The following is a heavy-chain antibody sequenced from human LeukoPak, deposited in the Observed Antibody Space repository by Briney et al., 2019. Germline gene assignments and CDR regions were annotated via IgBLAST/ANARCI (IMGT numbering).Heavy chain of an antibody. J-gene: IGHJ4*02. CDR1: GGSISSSSYY. CDR3: ARERYYYGSGSYNIDY. CDR2: IYYSGGT. Sequence: SETLSLTCTVSGGSISSSSYYWGWIRQPPGKGLEWIGSIYYSGGTYYNPSLKSRVTISVDTSKNQFSLKLSSVTAADTAVYYCARERYYYGSGSYNIDYWGQGTLVTVSS. D-gene: IGHD3-10*01. V-gene: IGHV4-39*07.